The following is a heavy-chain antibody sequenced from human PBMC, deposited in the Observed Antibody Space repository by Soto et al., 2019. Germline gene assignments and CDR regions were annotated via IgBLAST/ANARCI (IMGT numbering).Heavy chain of an antibody. CDR3: ARDRGPGIAVAGHYYYGMDV. D-gene: IGHD6-19*01. J-gene: IGHJ6*02. CDR2: ISYDGSNK. Sequence: VQLVESGGGVVQPGRSLRLSCAASGFTFSSYAMHWVRQAPGKGLEWVAVISYDGSNKYYADSVKGRFTISRDNSKNTLYLQMNSLRAEDTAVYYCARDRGPGIAVAGHYYYGMDVWGQGTTVTVSS. CDR1: GFTFSSYA. V-gene: IGHV3-30-3*01.